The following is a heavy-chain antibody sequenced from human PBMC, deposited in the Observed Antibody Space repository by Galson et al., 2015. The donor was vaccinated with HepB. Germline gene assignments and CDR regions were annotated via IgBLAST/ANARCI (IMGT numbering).Heavy chain of an antibody. Sequence: SVKVSCKASGYTFTSYGISWVRQAPGQGLEWMGWISAYNGNTNYPQKLQGRVTMTTDTSTSTAYMELRSLRSDDTAIYYCARGTAMAYWYFDLWGRGTLVTVSS. CDR2: ISAYNGNT. D-gene: IGHD5-18*01. J-gene: IGHJ2*01. V-gene: IGHV1-18*04. CDR1: GYTFTSYG. CDR3: ARGTAMAYWYFDL.